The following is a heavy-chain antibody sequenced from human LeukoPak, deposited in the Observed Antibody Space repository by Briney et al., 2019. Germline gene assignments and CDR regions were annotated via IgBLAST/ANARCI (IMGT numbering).Heavy chain of an antibody. Sequence: GASVKVSCKASGYTFTSYGISWVRQAPGQGLEWMGWISAYNGNTNYAQNLQGRVTMTTDTSTSTVYMELRSLRSDDTAVYFCARRRDIDYYAIVYLDYWGQGTLVTVSS. CDR3: ARRRDIDYYAIVYLDY. V-gene: IGHV1-18*01. CDR1: GYTFTSYG. J-gene: IGHJ4*02. D-gene: IGHD3-10*01. CDR2: ISAYNGNT.